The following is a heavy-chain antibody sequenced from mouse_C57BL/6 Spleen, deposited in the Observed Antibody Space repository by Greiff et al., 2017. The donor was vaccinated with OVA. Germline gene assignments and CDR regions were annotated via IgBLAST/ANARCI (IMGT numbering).Heavy chain of an antibody. Sequence: QVQLKESGPGLVAPSQSLSITCTVSGFSLTSYAISWVRQPPGKGLEWLGVIWTGGGTNYNSALKSRLSISKDNSKRQVFLKMNSLLTDDTARYYCAGKADSSAQYAIDYWGQGTSVTVSS. V-gene: IGHV2-9-1*01. CDR2: IWTGGGT. CDR3: AGKADSSAQYAIDY. D-gene: IGHD3-2*02. CDR1: GFSLTSYA. J-gene: IGHJ4*01.